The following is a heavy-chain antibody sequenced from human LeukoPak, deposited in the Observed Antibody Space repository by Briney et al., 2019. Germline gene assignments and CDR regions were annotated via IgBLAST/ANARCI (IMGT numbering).Heavy chain of an antibody. V-gene: IGHV3-33*06. CDR3: AKSNTESQTTVGN. CDR2: VWSDGSNR. D-gene: IGHD1-14*01. CDR1: GFTFNTYG. J-gene: IGHJ4*02. Sequence: GGSLRLSCAASGFTFNTYGMHLVRQAPGKGLEWIAVVWSDGSNRFYADSVEGRFTISRDNSKNTLYLQMNSLRAEDTAVYYCAKSNTESQTTVGNWGQGTLVSVSS.